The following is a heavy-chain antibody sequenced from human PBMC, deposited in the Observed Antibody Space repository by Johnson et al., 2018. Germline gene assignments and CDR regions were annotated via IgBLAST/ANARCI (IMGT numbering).Heavy chain of an antibody. V-gene: IGHV1-46*01. CDR2: INPSGGST. CDR3: ARDLEMVGGDGNFQH. CDR1: GYTFTSYY. Sequence: QVQLVQSGAEVKKXGASXKVXCKASGYTFTSYYMHWVRQAPGQGLEWMGIINPSGGSTSYAQKFQGKVTMTRDTSTSTVDMELSSLRPEDTAVDYCARDLEMVGGDGNFQHWGQGTLVTVSS. J-gene: IGHJ1*01. D-gene: IGHD3-3*01.